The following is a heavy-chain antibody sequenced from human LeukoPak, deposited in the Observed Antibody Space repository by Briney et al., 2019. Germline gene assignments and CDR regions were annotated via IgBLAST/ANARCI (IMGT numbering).Heavy chain of an antibody. J-gene: IGHJ3*02. CDR2: INWNGGST. Sequence: GGSLRLSCAASGFTFDDYGMSWVRQAPGKGLEWVSGINWNGGSTGYADSVKGRFTISRDNAKNSLYLQMNSLRAEDRALYYCARDEGDYYESSGYYAFDIWGQGTMVTVSS. V-gene: IGHV3-20*04. D-gene: IGHD3-22*01. CDR1: GFTFDDYG. CDR3: ARDEGDYYESSGYYAFDI.